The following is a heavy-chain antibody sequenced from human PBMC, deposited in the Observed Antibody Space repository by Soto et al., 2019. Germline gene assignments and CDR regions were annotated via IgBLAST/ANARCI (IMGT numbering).Heavy chain of an antibody. D-gene: IGHD5-18*01. CDR3: ARVGYSYGHSDY. J-gene: IGHJ4*02. CDR1: GFTFSNFA. CDR2: ITSNGDNT. Sequence: GGSLRLSCSASGFTFSNFAMHWVRQAPGRGLEYVSGITSNGDNTYHADSVQGRFTISRDNSKNTVYLQMNSLRAEDTAVYYCARVGYSYGHSDYWGQGTLVTVSS. V-gene: IGHV3-64*04.